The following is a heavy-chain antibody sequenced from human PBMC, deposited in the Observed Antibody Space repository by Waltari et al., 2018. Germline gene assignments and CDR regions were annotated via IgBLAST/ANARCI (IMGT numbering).Heavy chain of an antibody. V-gene: IGHV3-23*03. CDR1: GFTFSSYG. CDR2: FIYSGGST. Sequence: EVQLLESGGDLVQPGGSLRLSCAASGFTFSSYGMTWVRLVSGKGLEWVSFIYSGGSTYYAESVRGRFTISRDNSKNTLYLQMNSLRSEDTAVYYCARERLNFRFWFDPWGQGTLVTVSS. D-gene: IGHD1-1*01. CDR3: ARERLNFRFWFDP. J-gene: IGHJ5*02.